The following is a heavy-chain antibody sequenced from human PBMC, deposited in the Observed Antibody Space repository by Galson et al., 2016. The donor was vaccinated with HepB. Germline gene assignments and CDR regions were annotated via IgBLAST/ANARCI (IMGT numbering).Heavy chain of an antibody. V-gene: IGHV3-30-3*01. D-gene: IGHD2-15*01. CDR1: GFTFSSYV. CDR2: ILYDGRNK. Sequence: SLRLSCAASGFTFSSYVMHWFRQAPGTGLEWVALILYDGRNKYYADSVKGRFTISRDNSKNTLYLQVNSLRAEATAVYYCARLFGSGVYVGWTGFDVRGLRTLVTFSS. CDR3: ARLFGSGVYVGWTGFDV. J-gene: IGHJ5*02.